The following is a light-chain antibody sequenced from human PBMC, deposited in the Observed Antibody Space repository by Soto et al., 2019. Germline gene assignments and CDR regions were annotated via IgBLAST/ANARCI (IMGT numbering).Light chain of an antibody. CDR2: EGI. V-gene: IGLV2-23*01. CDR3: GLYVGAXTYV. J-gene: IGLJ1*01. Sequence: QSFLTQPASVSGSPVQSITISCSGTSSNIGGYNVVSWYQQHPGKAPKVIVYEGINRPSGVSDRFAGSTSGSTASLTISGLQAEDEAEYYCGLYVGAXTYVVGRGTKVXV. CDR1: SSNIGGYNV.